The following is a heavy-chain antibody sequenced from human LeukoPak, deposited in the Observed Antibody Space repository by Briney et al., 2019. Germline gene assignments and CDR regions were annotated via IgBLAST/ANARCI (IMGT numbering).Heavy chain of an antibody. V-gene: IGHV1-18*01. CDR3: ARDAASYCSGGSCQPRGHYYYYGMDV. CDR2: ISAYNGNT. Sequence: ASVKVSCKASGYTFTSYGISWVRQAPGQGLEWMGWISAYNGNTNYAQKLQGRVTMTTDTSTSTAYMELRSLRSDDTAVYYCARDAASYCSGGSCQPRGHYYYYGMDVWGQGTTVTVS. D-gene: IGHD2-15*01. J-gene: IGHJ6*02. CDR1: GYTFTSYG.